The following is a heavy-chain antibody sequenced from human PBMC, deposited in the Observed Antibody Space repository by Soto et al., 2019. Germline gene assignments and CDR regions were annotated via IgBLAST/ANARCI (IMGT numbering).Heavy chain of an antibody. CDR3: ARVSWREKYGMDV. J-gene: IGHJ6*02. Sequence: GGSLRLSCAASGFTFRDSYMSWIRQAPGKGLEWISYITFSGNTVYYADSLKGRFTISRDNAKNSLYLQMNRLRAEDTAVYYCARVSWREKYGMDVWGQGTTVTVSS. CDR2: ITFSGNTV. CDR1: GFTFRDSY. V-gene: IGHV3-11*01.